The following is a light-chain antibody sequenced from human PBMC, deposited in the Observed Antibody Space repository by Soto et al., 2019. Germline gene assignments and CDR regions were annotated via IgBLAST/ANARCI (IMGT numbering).Light chain of an antibody. Sequence: DIVMTQSPDSLAVSLGERATINCKSSQSVLYSSNNKNYLAWYQQKPGQPPKLLIYWASTRESGVPDRFSGSGSGTDFTITISRLQAEDGAVYYCQQYYTTPWTFGQGTKVEIK. CDR3: QQYYTTPWT. J-gene: IGKJ1*01. CDR1: QSVLYSSNNKNY. CDR2: WAS. V-gene: IGKV4-1*01.